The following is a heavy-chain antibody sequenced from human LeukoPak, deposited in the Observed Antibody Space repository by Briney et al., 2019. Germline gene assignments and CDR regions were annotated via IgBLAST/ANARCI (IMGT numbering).Heavy chain of an antibody. V-gene: IGHV1-69*05. Sequence: SVKVSCKASGGTFSSYAISWVRQAPGQGLEWMGGIIPIFGTANYAQKFQGRVTITTDESTSTAYMELSSLRSEDTAVYYCARGTVVTATPASYYYYMDVWGKGTTVTVSS. D-gene: IGHD2-21*02. J-gene: IGHJ6*03. CDR3: ARGTVVTATPASYYYYMDV. CDR2: IIPIFGTA. CDR1: GGTFSSYA.